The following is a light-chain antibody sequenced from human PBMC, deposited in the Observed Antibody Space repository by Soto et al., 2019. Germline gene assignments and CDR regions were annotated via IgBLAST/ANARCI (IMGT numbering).Light chain of an antibody. Sequence: QSALTQPASVSGSPGQSITISCTGTSSDVGGYNYVSWYQQHPGKAPKLMIYEVSNRPSGVSNRFSGSKSGNTASLTISGRQREVEADYPCSSYTSSSTRVFGGGTKLTVL. CDR3: SSYTSSSTRV. CDR1: SSDVGGYNY. V-gene: IGLV2-14*01. J-gene: IGLJ3*02. CDR2: EVS.